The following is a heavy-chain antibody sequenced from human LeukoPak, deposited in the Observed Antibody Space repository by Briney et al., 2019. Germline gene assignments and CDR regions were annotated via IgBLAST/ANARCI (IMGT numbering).Heavy chain of an antibody. CDR2: IYPGDSET. V-gene: IGHV5-51*01. CDR3: AKTSVAGLLLFDY. Sequence: GESLKISCEGSGYSFTTYWIGWVRQMPGKGLEWMGIIYPGDSETRYNPSFQGQVTISADKSISTAYLQWSSLKASDTAMYYCAKTSVAGLLLFDYWGQGTLVTVSS. J-gene: IGHJ4*02. D-gene: IGHD6-19*01. CDR1: GYSFTTYW.